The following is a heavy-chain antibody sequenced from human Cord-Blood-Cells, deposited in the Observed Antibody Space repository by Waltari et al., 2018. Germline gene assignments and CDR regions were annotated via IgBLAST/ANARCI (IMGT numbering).Heavy chain of an antibody. CDR1: GGSISSYY. CDR2: IYYSGST. Sequence: QVQLQESGPGLVKPSETLSLTCTVSGGSISSYYWSWIRQPPGKGLEWIGYIYYSGSTNYNPSLKSRVTISVVTSKNQFSLKLSSVTAADTAVYYCARGGGYCSSTSCYAFDIWGQGTMVTVSS. J-gene: IGHJ3*02. V-gene: IGHV4-59*01. D-gene: IGHD2-2*01. CDR3: ARGGGYCSSTSCYAFDI.